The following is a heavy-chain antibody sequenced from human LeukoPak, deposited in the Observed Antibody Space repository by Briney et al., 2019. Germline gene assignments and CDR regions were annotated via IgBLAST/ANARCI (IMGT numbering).Heavy chain of an antibody. J-gene: IGHJ4*02. V-gene: IGHV4-34*01. Sequence: GSLRLSCAASGFTFSSYAVSWIRQPPGKGLEWIGEINHSGSTNYNPSLKSRVTISVDTSKNQFSLKLSSVTAADTAVYYCAREVPLPSGGFDYWGQGTLVTVSS. D-gene: IGHD3-16*01. CDR1: GFTFSSYA. CDR3: AREVPLPSGGFDY. CDR2: INHSGST.